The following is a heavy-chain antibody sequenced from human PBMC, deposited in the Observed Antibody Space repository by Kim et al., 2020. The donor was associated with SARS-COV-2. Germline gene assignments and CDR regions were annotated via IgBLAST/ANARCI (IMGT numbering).Heavy chain of an antibody. CDR1: GDSVNSAVYY. V-gene: IGHV4-61*08. D-gene: IGHD3-10*01. Sequence: SETLSLTCTVSGDSVNSAVYYWTWIRQPPGKGLEWIGYVTYSGRTIYNPSLKDRVTISMDASRNQFSLKVTSVTSADTAVYYCARDRVVRGVAAEYNSFDPWDQGALVSVSS. J-gene: IGHJ5*01. CDR2: VTYSGRT. CDR3: ARDRVVRGVAAEYNSFDP.